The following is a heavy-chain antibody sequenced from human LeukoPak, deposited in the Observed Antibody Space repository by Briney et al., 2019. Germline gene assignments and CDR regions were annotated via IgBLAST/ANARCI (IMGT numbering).Heavy chain of an antibody. D-gene: IGHD6-19*01. Sequence: GGSLRLSCAASGFTFDDYAMHWVRQAPGKGLEWVSGISWNSGSIGYADSVKGRFTIYRDNAKNSLYLQMNSLRAEDTALYYCAKVAGSGYRGAFDIWGQGTMVTVSS. V-gene: IGHV3-9*01. CDR1: GFTFDDYA. CDR2: ISWNSGSI. J-gene: IGHJ3*02. CDR3: AKVAGSGYRGAFDI.